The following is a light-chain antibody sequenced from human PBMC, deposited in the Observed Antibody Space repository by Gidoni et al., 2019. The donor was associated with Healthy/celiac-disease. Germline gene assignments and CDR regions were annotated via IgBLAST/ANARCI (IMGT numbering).Light chain of an antibody. CDR1: QSVSSN. CDR3: QQYKNWPPWT. J-gene: IGKJ1*01. V-gene: IGKV3-15*01. Sequence: EIEMPQSPATLSVSPGERATLSCRAIQSVSSNLAWYQQKPGQAPRLRIYGASTRDTGIPARFSGSGSGTEFTLTISSMQSEDFAVYYCQQYKNWPPWTFGQGTKVEIK. CDR2: GAS.